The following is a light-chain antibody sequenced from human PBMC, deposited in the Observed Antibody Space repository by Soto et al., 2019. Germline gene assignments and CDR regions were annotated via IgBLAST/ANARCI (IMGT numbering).Light chain of an antibody. CDR1: QSVSSNY. CDR2: GAS. CDR3: QQYGTSPLT. Sequence: EIVLTQSPGTLSLSPGERATLSCRASQSVSSNYLAWYQQKPGKAPRLLIYGASSRATGIPDRFSGSGSVTDFTLTISRLEPEDVAVYYCQQYGTSPLTFGGGTKVEIK. V-gene: IGKV3-20*01. J-gene: IGKJ4*01.